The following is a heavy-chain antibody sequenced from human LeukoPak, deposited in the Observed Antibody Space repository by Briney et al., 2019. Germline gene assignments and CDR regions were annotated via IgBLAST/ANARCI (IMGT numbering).Heavy chain of an antibody. J-gene: IGHJ4*02. Sequence: GGSLRLSCAASGFTFSSYGMHWVRQAPGKGLEWVAIIWYDGSNNYYADSVKGRFTISRNNSKNTLSLQMNSLRAEDTAVYYCARDSIAVAGCFDSWGQGTLVTVSS. D-gene: IGHD6-19*01. CDR3: ARDSIAVAGCFDS. CDR1: GFTFSSYG. CDR2: IWYDGSNN. V-gene: IGHV3-33*01.